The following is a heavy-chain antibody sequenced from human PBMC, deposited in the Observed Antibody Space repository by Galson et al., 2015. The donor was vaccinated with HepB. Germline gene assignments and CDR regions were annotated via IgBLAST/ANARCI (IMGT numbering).Heavy chain of an antibody. CDR3: ARVKTSDCSGGRCFQRPYFYYYALDV. CDR2: IVYDGSNK. D-gene: IGHD2-15*01. Sequence: LRLSCAASGFTFSNYAMHWVRQAPGKGLEWVALIVYDGSNKYYADSVTGRFSISRDNSKNTLYLQLDSLRAEDTAVYYCARVKTSDCSGGRCFQRPYFYYYALDVWGQGTTVTVSS. J-gene: IGHJ6*02. V-gene: IGHV3-30*04. CDR1: GFTFSNYA.